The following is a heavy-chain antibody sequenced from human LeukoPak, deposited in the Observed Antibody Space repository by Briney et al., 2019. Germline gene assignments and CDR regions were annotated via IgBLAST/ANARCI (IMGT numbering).Heavy chain of an antibody. V-gene: IGHV3-9*01. CDR1: GFTLDDYA. J-gene: IGHJ6*02. D-gene: IGHD5-24*01. CDR3: VKDIETGWLQSYGMDV. Sequence: GGSLRLSCAASGFTLDDYAMHWVRQVPGKGLEWVSGISWNSGSIGYGDSVKGRFTISRDNAKNSLYLQMNSLRTEDTALYFCVKDIETGWLQSYGMDVWGQGTTVTVSS. CDR2: ISWNSGSI.